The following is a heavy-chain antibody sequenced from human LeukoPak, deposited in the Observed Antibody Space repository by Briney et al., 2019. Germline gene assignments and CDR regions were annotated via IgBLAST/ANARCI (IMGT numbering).Heavy chain of an antibody. CDR3: ARHGGGDPQNWFDP. CDR1: GGSISSGSYY. V-gene: IGHV4-61*02. J-gene: IGHJ5*02. Sequence: SQTLSLTCTVSGGSISSGSYYWSWIRQPAGKGLEWIGRIYTSGSTNYNPSLKSRVTISVDTSKNQFSLKLSSVTAADTAVYYCARHGGGDPQNWFDPWGQGTLVTVSS. D-gene: IGHD2-21*02. CDR2: IYTSGST.